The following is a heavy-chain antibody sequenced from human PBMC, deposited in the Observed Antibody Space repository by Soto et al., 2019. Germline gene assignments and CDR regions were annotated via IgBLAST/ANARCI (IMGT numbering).Heavy chain of an antibody. V-gene: IGHV4-34*01. D-gene: IGHD2-15*01. Sequence: ASETLSLTCAVYGGSFSGYYWSWIRQPPGKGLEWIGEINHSGSTNYNPSPKSRVTISVDTSKNQFSLKLSSVTAADTAVYYCARGGYCSGGSCAGWFDPWGQGTLVTSPQ. J-gene: IGHJ5*02. CDR1: GGSFSGYY. CDR2: INHSGST. CDR3: ARGGYCSGGSCAGWFDP.